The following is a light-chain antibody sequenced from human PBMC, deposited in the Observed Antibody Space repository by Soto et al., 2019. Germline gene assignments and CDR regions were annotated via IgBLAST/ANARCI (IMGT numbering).Light chain of an antibody. Sequence: QSALTQPACVSGSPGQSITSSSRGTRGDIGSYNYVAWYQQFPGKTPKILIYGVSNRPSGASSRFSGSKSGNTASLTISGLQAEDEADYYCISYTGSSTSYVFGSGTKVTVL. V-gene: IGLV2-14*01. CDR2: GVS. CDR1: RGDIGSYNY. CDR3: ISYTGSSTSYV. J-gene: IGLJ1*01.